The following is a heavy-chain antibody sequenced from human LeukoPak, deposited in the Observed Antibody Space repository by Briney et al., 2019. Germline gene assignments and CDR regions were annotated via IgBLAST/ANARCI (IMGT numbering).Heavy chain of an antibody. CDR1: GGSISSYY. Sequence: SETLSLTCTVSGGSISSYYWSWIRQPPGKGLEWIGYIYYSGSTNYNPSLKSRVTISVDTSKNQFSLKLSSVTAADTAVYYCAGTKRWLHFDNWGQGTLVTVSS. CDR3: AGTKRWLHFDN. J-gene: IGHJ4*02. V-gene: IGHV4-59*08. D-gene: IGHD6-19*01. CDR2: IYYSGST.